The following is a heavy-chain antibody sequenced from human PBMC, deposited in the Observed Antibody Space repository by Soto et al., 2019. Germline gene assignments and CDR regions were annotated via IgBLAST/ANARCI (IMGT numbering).Heavy chain of an antibody. CDR1: GFTFSSFG. D-gene: IGHD6-19*01. V-gene: IGHV3-30*18. J-gene: IGHJ4*02. CDR2: ISYDGANK. CDR3: AKPTVPFGRAAVAGPFEH. Sequence: VQLVESGGGVVQPGRSLRLSCAASGFTFSSFGMYWVRQAPGKGLEWVAVISYDGANKYYADSVKGRFTISRDNSKNTLYLQMNSLRVEDTAVFYCAKPTVPFGRAAVAGPFEHWGQGTLVTVSS.